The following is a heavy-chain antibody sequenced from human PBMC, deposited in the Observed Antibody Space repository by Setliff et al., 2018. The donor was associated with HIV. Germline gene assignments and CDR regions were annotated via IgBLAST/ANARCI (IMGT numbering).Heavy chain of an antibody. CDR3: AREMFMYTSSEGFPFDF. V-gene: IGHV1-8*03. D-gene: IGHD3-10*02. Sequence: ASVKVSCKASGYNFVNYEINWVRQATGQGLEWMAWVNPNSGNTGYTQKFQGRVTITRNTSTNTVYLELSSLRSEDTAMYYCAREMFMYTSSEGFPFDFWGQGTLVTVSS. J-gene: IGHJ4*02. CDR2: VNPNSGNT. CDR1: GYNFVNYE.